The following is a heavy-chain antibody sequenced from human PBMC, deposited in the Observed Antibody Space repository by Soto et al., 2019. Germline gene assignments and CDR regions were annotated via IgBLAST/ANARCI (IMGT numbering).Heavy chain of an antibody. D-gene: IGHD4-17*01. V-gene: IGHV3-23*01. Sequence: GGSLRLSCAASGFTFSSYAMSWVRQAPGKGLEWVSAISGSGGSTYYADSVKGRFTISRDNSKNTLYLQMNSLRAEDTAVYYCAKDVMGDYGPPDAFDIWGQGTMVTVSS. CDR2: ISGSGGST. CDR1: GFTFSSYA. CDR3: AKDVMGDYGPPDAFDI. J-gene: IGHJ3*02.